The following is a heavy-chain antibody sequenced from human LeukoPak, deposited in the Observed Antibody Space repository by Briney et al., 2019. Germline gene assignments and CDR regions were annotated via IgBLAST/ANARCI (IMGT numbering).Heavy chain of an antibody. CDR1: GFTFSSYS. V-gene: IGHV3-48*04. CDR3: ARGALGMSGRIVDAFDI. J-gene: IGHJ3*02. D-gene: IGHD1-14*01. CDR2: ISSSSSTI. Sequence: GGSLRLSCAASGFTFSSYSMNWVRQAPGKGLEWVSYISSSSSTIYYADSVKGRFTISRDNAKNSLYLQMNSLRAEDTAVYYCARGALGMSGRIVDAFDIWGQGTRVTVSS.